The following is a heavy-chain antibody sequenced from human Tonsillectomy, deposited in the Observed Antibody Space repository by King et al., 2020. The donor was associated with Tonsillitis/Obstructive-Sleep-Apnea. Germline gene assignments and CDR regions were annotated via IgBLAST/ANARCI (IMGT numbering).Heavy chain of an antibody. CDR1: GFSLSTRGVS. CDR3: AHHQGQWLPGY. J-gene: IGHJ4*02. CDR2: IYWDDDK. D-gene: IGHD6-19*01. Sequence: TLKESGPTLVKPTQTLTLTCTFSGFSLSTRGVSVGWIRQPPGKALEWLALIYWDDDKRYSPSLKSRLTITKDTSKNQVVLTMTNMDPVDTATYYCAHHQGQWLPGYWGQGTLVTVSS. V-gene: IGHV2-5*02.